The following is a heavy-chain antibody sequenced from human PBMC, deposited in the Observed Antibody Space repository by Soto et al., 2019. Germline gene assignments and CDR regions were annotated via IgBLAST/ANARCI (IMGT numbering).Heavy chain of an antibody. V-gene: IGHV4-31*02. CDR1: GGSISNGAYY. J-gene: IGHJ6*02. CDR2: MHYSGTT. D-gene: IGHD3-10*01. Sequence: SETLSLTCTVSGGSISNGAYYWSWIRQHPGKGLEWIVYMHYSGTTYYKQSLRSRVTISVDASKKQFSLNLSSVTAADKALYFCASSSFLRSGDLFHGLDVWGQGTTVT. CDR3: ASSSFLRSGDLFHGLDV.